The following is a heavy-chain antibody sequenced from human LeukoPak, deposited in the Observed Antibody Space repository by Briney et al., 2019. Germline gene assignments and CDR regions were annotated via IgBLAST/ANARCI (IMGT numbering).Heavy chain of an antibody. CDR2: TFYRSKWYN. CDR1: GDSVSTNSSA. V-gene: IGHV6-1*01. CDR3: ARGPRAIRAFDI. J-gene: IGHJ3*02. Sequence: SQTLSLTCAISGDSVSTNSSAWNWIRQSPSRGLEWLGRTFYRSKWYNDYAVPMKSRIIINPDTSRNHFSLQLNSVTPEDTAVYYCARGPRAIRAFDIWGQGTIVTVSS. D-gene: IGHD2-21*01.